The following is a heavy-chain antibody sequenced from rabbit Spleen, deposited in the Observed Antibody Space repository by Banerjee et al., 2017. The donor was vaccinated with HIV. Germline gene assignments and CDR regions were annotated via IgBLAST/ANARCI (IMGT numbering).Heavy chain of an antibody. J-gene: IGHJ6*01. CDR1: GFSFIAGYY. V-gene: IGHV1S40*01. D-gene: IGHD8-1*01. CDR2: INTATAKA. Sequence: QSLEESGGGLVKPGASLTLTCTASGFSFIAGYYMCWVRQAPGKGLEWIACINTATAKAVYASWAKGRFTISKTSSTTVTLQMASLTAADTATYFCARDTGSSFSTYGMDLWGPGTLVTVS. CDR3: ARDTGSSFSTYGMDL.